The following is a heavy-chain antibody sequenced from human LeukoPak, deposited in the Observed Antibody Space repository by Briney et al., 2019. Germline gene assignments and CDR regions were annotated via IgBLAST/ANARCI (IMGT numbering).Heavy chain of an antibody. CDR2: IYHSGST. V-gene: IGHV4-38-2*01. D-gene: IGHD3-10*01. CDR3: ARRTGSGSYYVDF. J-gene: IGHJ4*02. Sequence: ASETLSLTXAVSGYSISSGYYWGWIRQPPGKGLEWIGSIYHSGSTYYSPSLKSRVTISVDTSKNQFSLKVTSVTAADTAVYYCARRTGSGSYYVDFWGQGTVVTVSP. CDR1: GYSISSGYY.